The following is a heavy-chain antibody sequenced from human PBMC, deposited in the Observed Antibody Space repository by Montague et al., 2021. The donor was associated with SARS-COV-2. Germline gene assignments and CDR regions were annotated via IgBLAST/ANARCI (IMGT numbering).Heavy chain of an antibody. CDR3: ARVEFDGGYDSVPLDV. D-gene: IGHD5-12*01. J-gene: IGHJ6*02. V-gene: IGHV4-31*03. CDR2: IYYSGST. Sequence: TLSLTCTVSGGSISSGGYYWSWIRRHPGKGLEWIGYIYYSGSTYYNPSLKSRVTISVDTSKNQFSLKLSSVTAADTAVYYCARVEFDGGYDSVPLDVWGQGTRVTVSS. CDR1: GGSISSGGYY.